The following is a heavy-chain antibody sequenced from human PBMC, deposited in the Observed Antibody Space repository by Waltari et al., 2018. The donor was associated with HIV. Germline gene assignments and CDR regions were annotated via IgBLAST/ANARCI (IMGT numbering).Heavy chain of an antibody. CDR3: VKDSGRAADVFDL. CDR2: IRGGGET. CDR1: GFIFTDYA. V-gene: IGHV3-23*01. J-gene: IGHJ3*01. Sequence: QLLESGGGLGESGGSLRFSCEASGFIFTDYAMDWVRQAPGKGLEWVSAIRGGGETFYADSVKGRFTISRDNSKNTLYLQMNSLRADDAAVYYCVKDSGRAADVFDLWGQGTMVTVSS. D-gene: IGHD3-10*01.